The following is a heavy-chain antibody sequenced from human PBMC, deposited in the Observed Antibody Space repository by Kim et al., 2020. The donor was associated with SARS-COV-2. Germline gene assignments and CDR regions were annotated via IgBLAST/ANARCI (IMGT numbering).Heavy chain of an antibody. CDR3: ARTSADCSGKSCYSEGDFDV. CDR2: ISGGSSTM. CDR1: GFTFSIYS. D-gene: IGHD2-2*01. V-gene: IGHV3-48*02. J-gene: IGHJ2*01. Sequence: GGSLRLSCAASGFTFSIYSINWVRQAPGKGLEWVSYISGGSSTMYYADSVKGRFTISRDNAKNSVYLQMNSLRDDDTALYYCARTSADCSGKSCYSEGDFDVWGRGTLVSVSS.